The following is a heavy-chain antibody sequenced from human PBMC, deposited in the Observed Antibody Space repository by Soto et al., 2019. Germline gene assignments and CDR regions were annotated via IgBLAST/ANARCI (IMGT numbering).Heavy chain of an antibody. CDR1: GYTFTSYG. CDR2: MSAYNGNT. J-gene: IGHJ5*02. D-gene: IGHD6-13*01. CDR3: ARQFGFIAATSGGMALDWSDP. V-gene: IGHV1-18*01. Sequence: ASVKVYCKGVGYTFTSYGSSWSLPPPEQGLEWMGWMSAYNGNTNYAQKRQGRVMMTTDTSTSTAYMELRRRRSDDTGVYYKARQFGFIAATSGGMALDWSDPWGQGTPVPVSS.